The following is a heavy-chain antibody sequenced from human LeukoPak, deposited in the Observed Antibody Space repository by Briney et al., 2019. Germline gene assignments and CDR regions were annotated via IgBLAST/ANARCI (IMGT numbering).Heavy chain of an antibody. D-gene: IGHD3-9*01. Sequence: GGSLRLSCAASGFTFSSYAMHWVRQAPGKGLEWVGFIRNKAYGGTAEYAASVKGRFTISKDDSKTIAYLQMNSLKTEDTAVYYCTREKRYFDWFQADYWGQGTLVTVSS. J-gene: IGHJ4*02. V-gene: IGHV3-49*04. CDR1: GFTFSSYA. CDR2: IRNKAYGGTA. CDR3: TREKRYFDWFQADY.